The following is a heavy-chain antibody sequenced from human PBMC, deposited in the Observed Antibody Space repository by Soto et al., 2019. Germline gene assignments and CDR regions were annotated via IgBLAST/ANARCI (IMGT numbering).Heavy chain of an antibody. CDR1: GYTFISYA. J-gene: IGHJ6*02. D-gene: IGHD2-15*01. CDR3: ARDCSGGSCRPGGYYYYGMDV. Sequence: ASVKVSCKASGYTFISYAMHWVRQAPGHSVQWVGWINAGNGNTKYSQKFQGRVTITADESTSTAYMELSSLRSEDTAVYYCARDCSGGSCRPGGYYYYGMDVWGQGTTVTVSS. V-gene: IGHV1-3*01. CDR2: INAGNGNT.